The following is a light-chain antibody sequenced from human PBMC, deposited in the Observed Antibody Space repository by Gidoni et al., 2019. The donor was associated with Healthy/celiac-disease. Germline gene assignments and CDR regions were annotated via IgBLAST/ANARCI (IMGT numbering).Light chain of an antibody. J-gene: IGKJ3*01. V-gene: IGKV6-21*01. CDR3: HQSSSLPPFT. Sequence: SPKLLIKYASQSSSGVPSRFSGSGSGTDFTLTINSLEAEDAATYYCHQSSSLPPFTFGPGTKVDIK. CDR2: YAS.